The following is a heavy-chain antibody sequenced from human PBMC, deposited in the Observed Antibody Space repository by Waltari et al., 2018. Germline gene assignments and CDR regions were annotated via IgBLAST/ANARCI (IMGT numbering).Heavy chain of an antibody. V-gene: IGHV1-3*01. CDR3: ARVEGAAGLDI. CDR2: INAGNGNT. J-gene: IGHJ3*02. Sequence: QVQPVQSGAEVKKPGASVKVSCKASGNTYTSYVMHWVTHAPGQRLEWMRWINAGNGNTKYSQKFQGRVTITRDTSASTAYMELSSLRSEDTAVYYCARVEGAAGLDIWGQGTMVTVSS. CDR1: GNTYTSYV. D-gene: IGHD3-16*01.